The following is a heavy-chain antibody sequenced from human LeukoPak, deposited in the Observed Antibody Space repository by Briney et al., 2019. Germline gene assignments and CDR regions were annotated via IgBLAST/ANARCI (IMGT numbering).Heavy chain of an antibody. D-gene: IGHD3-22*01. CDR2: ISGSGGDT. V-gene: IGHV3-23*01. CDR1: GFTFSSYA. Sequence: GGSLRLSCAASGFTFSSYAMTWVRQAPGKGLEWVSDISGSGGDTYYADSVKGRFTISRDNSKNTLYLQMNSLRAEDTAVYYCARAGIVVVITPFDYWGQGTLVTVSS. J-gene: IGHJ4*02. CDR3: ARAGIVVVITPFDY.